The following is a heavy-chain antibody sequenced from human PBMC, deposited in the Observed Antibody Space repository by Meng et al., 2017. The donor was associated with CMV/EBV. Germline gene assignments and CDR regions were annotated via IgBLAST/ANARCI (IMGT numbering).Heavy chain of an antibody. CDR3: ARVGRTSCYDY. V-gene: IGHV4-30-4*08. D-gene: IGHD2-2*01. CDR2: IYYSGST. Sequence: VQGPGSGPSLVKPSHTPSPTWPCRGGTHRSCCYYWGWLRQPPGKGLEWIWYIYYSGSTYYNPSLKSRVTISVDTSKNQFSLKLSSVTAADTAVYYCARVGRTSCYDYWGQGTLVTVSS. CDR1: GGTHRSCCYY. J-gene: IGHJ4*02.